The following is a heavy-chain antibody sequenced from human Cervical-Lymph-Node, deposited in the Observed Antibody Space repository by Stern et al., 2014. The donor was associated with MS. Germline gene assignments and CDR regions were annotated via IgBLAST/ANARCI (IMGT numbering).Heavy chain of an antibody. D-gene: IGHD3-22*01. J-gene: IGHJ5*02. CDR3: ARGEAYFYASSRYWSNWFDP. Sequence: VQLEESGSELKKPGASVKVSCRATGYTFTRNAINWVRQAPGQGLEWMGFINTDTGKPTYAQAFTGHLVISLDISVSTSYLEISSLKSEDTAVYYCARGEAYFYASSRYWSNWFDPWGQGTLVTVSS. CDR1: GYTFTRNA. CDR2: INTDTGKP. V-gene: IGHV7-4-1*02.